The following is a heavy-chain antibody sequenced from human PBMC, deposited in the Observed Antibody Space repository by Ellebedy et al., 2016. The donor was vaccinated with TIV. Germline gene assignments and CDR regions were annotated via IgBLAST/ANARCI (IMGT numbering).Heavy chain of an antibody. CDR1: GFTFSSYS. CDR2: ISSSSTI. D-gene: IGHD6-19*01. V-gene: IGHV3-48*02. Sequence: GGSLRLSXAASGFTFSSYSMNWVRQAPGKGLERVSYISSSSTIYYADSVKGRFTISRDNAKNSLYLQMNSLRDEDTAVYYCARDCIAVAGRYGMDVWGQGTTVTVSS. CDR3: ARDCIAVAGRYGMDV. J-gene: IGHJ6*02.